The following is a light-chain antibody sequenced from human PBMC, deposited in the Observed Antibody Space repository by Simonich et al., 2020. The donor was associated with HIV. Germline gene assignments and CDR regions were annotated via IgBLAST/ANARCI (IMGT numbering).Light chain of an antibody. CDR3: QQYYSTPIT. J-gene: IGKJ5*01. Sequence: DIVVTQSPDSLSMSLGERATINCKSSQSVLYSSNNKNYLAWYQQKLGQPPKLLIYWASTRESGVPDRFSGSGSGTDFTLTISSLQAEDVAVYYCQQYYSTPITLGQGTRLEIK. CDR1: QSVLYSSNNKNY. V-gene: IGKV4-1*01. CDR2: WAS.